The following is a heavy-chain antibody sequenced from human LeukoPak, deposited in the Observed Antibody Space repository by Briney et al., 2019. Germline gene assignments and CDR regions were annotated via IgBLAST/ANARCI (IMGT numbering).Heavy chain of an antibody. CDR2: IKQDGSEK. D-gene: IGHD4-17*01. J-gene: IGHJ3*02. Sequence: GGSLRLSCAASGFTFSSYWMSWVRQATGKGREWVANIKQDGSEKYYVDSVKGRCTISRDNAKNSLYLQMNSLRAEDTAVYYCARDTLVPTGDYSDAFDIWGQGTMVTVSS. V-gene: IGHV3-7*01. CDR1: GFTFSSYW. CDR3: ARDTLVPTGDYSDAFDI.